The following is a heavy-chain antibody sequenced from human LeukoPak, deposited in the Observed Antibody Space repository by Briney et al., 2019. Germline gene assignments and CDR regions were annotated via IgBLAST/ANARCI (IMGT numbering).Heavy chain of an antibody. D-gene: IGHD3-22*01. CDR2: IYYSGST. CDR3: AGGRYYYDSSGYY. Sequence: PSETLSLTCTVSGGSISSYYWSWIRQPPGKGLEWIGYIYYSGSTNYNPSLKSRVTISVDTSKNQFPLKLSSVTAADTAVYYCAGGRYYYDSSGYYWGQGTLVTVSS. V-gene: IGHV4-59*08. J-gene: IGHJ4*02. CDR1: GGSISSYY.